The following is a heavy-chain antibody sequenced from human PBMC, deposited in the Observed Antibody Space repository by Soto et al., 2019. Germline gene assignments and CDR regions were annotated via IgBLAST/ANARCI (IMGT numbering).Heavy chain of an antibody. D-gene: IGHD3-22*01. CDR1: GFTFSSYA. CDR2: ISGSGGST. CDR3: AKGRYYDSSGYGNWFDP. Sequence: GGSLRLSCAASGFTFSSYAMSWVRQAPGKGLEWVSAISGSGGSTYYADSVKGRFTISRDNSKNTLYLQMNSLRAEDTSVYYFAKGRYYDSSGYGNWFDPWGQGTLVTVSS. V-gene: IGHV3-23*01. J-gene: IGHJ5*02.